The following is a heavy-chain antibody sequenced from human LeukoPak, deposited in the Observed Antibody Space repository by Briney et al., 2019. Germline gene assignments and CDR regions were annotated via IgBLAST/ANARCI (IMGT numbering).Heavy chain of an antibody. CDR1: GGSISSYY. CDR2: IYTSGGT. Sequence: SETLSLTCTVSGGSISSYYWSWIRQPAGKGLEWIGRIYTSGGTNYNPSLKSRVTMSVDTSKNQFSLKLSSVTAADTAVYYCAREGASGWYEHRYDYWGQGTLVTVSS. J-gene: IGHJ4*02. CDR3: AREGASGWYEHRYDY. D-gene: IGHD6-19*01. V-gene: IGHV4-4*07.